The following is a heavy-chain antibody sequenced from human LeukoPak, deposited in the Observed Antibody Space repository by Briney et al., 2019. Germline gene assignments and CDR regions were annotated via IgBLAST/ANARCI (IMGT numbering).Heavy chain of an antibody. V-gene: IGHV1-2*02. CDR2: INPNSGGT. CDR1: GYTFTGYY. J-gene: IGHJ1*01. CDR3: ARVARYFDWIFEYFQH. Sequence: ASVKVSCKASGYTFTGYYMHWVRQAPGQGLEWMGWINPNSGGTNYAQKFQGRVTMTRDTSISTAYMELSRLRSDDTAVYYCARVARYFDWIFEYFQHWGQGTLVTVSS. D-gene: IGHD3-9*01.